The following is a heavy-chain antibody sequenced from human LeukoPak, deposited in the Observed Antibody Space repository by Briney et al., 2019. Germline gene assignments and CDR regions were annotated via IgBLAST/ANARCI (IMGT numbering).Heavy chain of an antibody. CDR3: ARVGDYYDSSGYYYYFDY. J-gene: IGHJ4*02. D-gene: IGHD3-22*01. CDR2: IYYSGST. Sequence: SETLSLTCTVSGVSISSYYWSWIRQPPGKGLEWIGYIYYSGSTNYNPSLKSRVTISVDTSKNQFSLKLSSVTAADTAVYYCARVGDYYDSSGYYYYFDYWGQGTLVTVSS. CDR1: GVSISSYY. V-gene: IGHV4-59*01.